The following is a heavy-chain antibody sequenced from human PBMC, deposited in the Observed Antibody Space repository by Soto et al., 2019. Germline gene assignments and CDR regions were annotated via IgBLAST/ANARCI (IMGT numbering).Heavy chain of an antibody. J-gene: IGHJ3*02. CDR2: IYYSGST. Sequence: PSETLSLTCTVSGGSISSSSYYWGWIRQPPGKGLEWIGSIYYSGSTYYNTSLKSRVTISVDTSKNQFSLKLSSVTAADTAVYYCARPYYDSSGYYENDAFDIWGQGTMVTVSS. CDR1: GGSISSSSYY. V-gene: IGHV4-39*01. CDR3: ARPYYDSSGYYENDAFDI. D-gene: IGHD3-22*01.